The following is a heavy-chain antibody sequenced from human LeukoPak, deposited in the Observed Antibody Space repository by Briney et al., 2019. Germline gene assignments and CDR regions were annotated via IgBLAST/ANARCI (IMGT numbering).Heavy chain of an antibody. CDR3: AKDHEAYSGYDFLDY. V-gene: IGHV3-23*01. J-gene: IGHJ4*02. Sequence: WGSLRLSCAASGFTFSSYGMSWVRQAPGKGLEWVSAISGSGGSTYYADSVKGRFTISRDNSKNTLYLQMNSLRAEDTAVYYCAKDHEAYSGYDFLDYWGQGTLVTVSS. CDR2: ISGSGGST. CDR1: GFTFSSYG. D-gene: IGHD5-12*01.